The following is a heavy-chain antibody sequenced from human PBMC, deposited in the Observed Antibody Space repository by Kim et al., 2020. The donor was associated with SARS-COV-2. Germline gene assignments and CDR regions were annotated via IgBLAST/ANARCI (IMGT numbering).Heavy chain of an antibody. J-gene: IGHJ4*02. CDR3: MKGGWGWIWDH. Sequence: GGSLRLSCTTSGFTFIGHAMSWVRQAPGQGLEWVSSIDGSDGTTYYVDSVKGRFTISRDDAKNTLYLQMRALRADDTATYYCMKGGWGWIWDHWVQGTLVTVSS. CDR2: IDGSDGTT. V-gene: IGHV3-23*01. D-gene: IGHD2-2*03. CDR1: GFTFIGHA.